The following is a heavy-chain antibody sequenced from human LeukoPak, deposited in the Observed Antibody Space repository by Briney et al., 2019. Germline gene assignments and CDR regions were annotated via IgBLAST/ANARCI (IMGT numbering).Heavy chain of an antibody. CDR2: ISSSGSTT. V-gene: IGHV3-48*03. CDR1: GFTFSSYE. J-gene: IGHJ4*02. CDR3: ARAMGYSYGRGFDY. Sequence: GGTLRLYCAASGFTFSSYEMNWVRQAPGKGLEWGSYISSSGSTTYYADSVKGRFTIARDNAKNSLYLQMNSLRAEDTAVYYCARAMGYSYGRGFDYWGQGTLVTVSS. D-gene: IGHD5-18*01.